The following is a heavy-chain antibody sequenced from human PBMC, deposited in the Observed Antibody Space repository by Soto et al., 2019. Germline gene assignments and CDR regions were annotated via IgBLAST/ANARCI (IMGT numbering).Heavy chain of an antibody. J-gene: IGHJ4*02. CDR2: IWTSGRT. Sequence: QVQLQESGPGLVKPSETLSLTCNVSGDSMSKYYWSWVRQPAGKGLEWIGRIWTSGRTNYNPSLKSRVTISIDTSNKHFSLDLKSVTAADTAVYYCARTVGAAYYFDFWGQGGLVTVSS. CDR3: ARTVGAAYYFDF. D-gene: IGHD3-16*01. CDR1: GDSMSKYY. V-gene: IGHV4-4*07.